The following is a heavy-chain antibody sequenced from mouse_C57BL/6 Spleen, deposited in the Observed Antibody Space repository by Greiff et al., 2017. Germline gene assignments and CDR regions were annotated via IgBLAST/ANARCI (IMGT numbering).Heavy chain of an antibody. V-gene: IGHV5-17*01. D-gene: IGHD2-1*01. CDR1: GFTFSDSD. CDR3: TKDDNYVFAY. CDR2: ISCGSSTI. Sequence: EVKLMESGGGLVKPGGSLKLSCAASGFTFSDSDMHWVRQAPEKGLEWVAYISCGSSTIYYAATVKGRFTISRDNAKTTLFLQMTSLRSEDTAMYYCTKDDNYVFAYWGQGTLVTVSA. J-gene: IGHJ3*01.